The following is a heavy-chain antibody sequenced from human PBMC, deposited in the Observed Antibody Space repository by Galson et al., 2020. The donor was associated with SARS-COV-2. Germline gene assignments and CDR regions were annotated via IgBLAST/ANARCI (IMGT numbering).Heavy chain of an antibody. V-gene: IGHV4-38-2*01. CDR2: IYQGGTT. CDR3: ARPSSSGYYSIWYFDL. D-gene: IGHD3-22*01. CDR1: GLSINSDFY. Sequence: SETLSLTCAVSGLSINSDFYWGWIRQPPGKGLEWIDNIYQGGTTYYNPSLKSRVTISIDKSKNQFSLKMTSVTAADTAVYYCARPSSSGYYSIWYFDLWGRGTLVTVSS. J-gene: IGHJ2*01.